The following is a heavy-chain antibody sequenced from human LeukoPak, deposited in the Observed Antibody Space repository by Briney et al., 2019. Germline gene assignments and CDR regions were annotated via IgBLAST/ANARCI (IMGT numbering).Heavy chain of an antibody. CDR2: IYYSGST. J-gene: IGHJ6*03. V-gene: IGHV4-59*01. Sequence: PSETLSLTCTVSVGSISSYYWSWIRQPPGKGLEWIGYIYYSGSTNYNPSLKSRVTISVDTSKNQFSLKLSSVTVADTAVYYCARVYCSGGSCHSPYYYYYMDVWGKGTTVTVSS. CDR1: VGSISSYY. D-gene: IGHD2-15*01. CDR3: ARVYCSGGSCHSPYYYYYMDV.